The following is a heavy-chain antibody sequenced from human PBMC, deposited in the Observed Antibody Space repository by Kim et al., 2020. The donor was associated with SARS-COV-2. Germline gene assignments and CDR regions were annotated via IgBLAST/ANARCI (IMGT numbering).Heavy chain of an antibody. Sequence: SETLSLTCTVSGGSISSGGYYWSWIRQHPGKGLEWIGYIYYSGSTYYNPSLKSRVTISVDTSKNQFSLKLSSVTAADTAVYYCARDGLRWGRGYFDYWGQGTLVTVSS. J-gene: IGHJ4*02. CDR1: GGSISSGGYY. D-gene: IGHD4-17*01. CDR3: ARDGLRWGRGYFDY. CDR2: IYYSGST. V-gene: IGHV4-31*03.